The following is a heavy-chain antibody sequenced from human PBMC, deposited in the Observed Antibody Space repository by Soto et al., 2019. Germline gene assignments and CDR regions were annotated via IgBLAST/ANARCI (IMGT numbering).Heavy chain of an antibody. CDR3: ARVTEYSSSGPFDY. V-gene: IGHV1-69*02. CDR1: GGTFSSYT. J-gene: IGHJ4*02. D-gene: IGHD6-6*01. CDR2: IIPILGIA. Sequence: SVKVSCKASGGTFSSYTISWVRQAPGQGLEWMGRIIPILGIANYAQKFQGRVTITADKSTSTAYMELSSLRSEDTAVYYCARVTEYSSSGPFDYWGQGTLVTVSS.